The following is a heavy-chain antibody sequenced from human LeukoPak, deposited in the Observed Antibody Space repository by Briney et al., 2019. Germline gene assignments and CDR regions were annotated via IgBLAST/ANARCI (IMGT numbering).Heavy chain of an antibody. D-gene: IGHD2/OR15-2a*01. CDR3: ARNIAYAFDM. V-gene: IGHV3-48*02. Sequence: GGSLRLSCVASGFTFTTYSMNWVRQAPGKGLEWVSYISSSSSTISYADSVKGRFTISRDNAKNSLYLQMNSLRDDDTAVYYCARNIAYAFDMWGQGTMVSVS. CDR2: ISSSSSTI. J-gene: IGHJ3*02. CDR1: GFTFTTYS.